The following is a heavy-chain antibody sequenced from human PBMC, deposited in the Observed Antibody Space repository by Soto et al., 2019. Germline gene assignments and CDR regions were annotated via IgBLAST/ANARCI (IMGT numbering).Heavy chain of an antibody. Sequence: SETLSLTCTVSGGSFSFYKWSWIRQPPGKGLEYIGHMYSSGSTDYNPSLKSRVTMSVDTSKNQYSLKLSSATAADTAVYYCAREWSAFDYWGHGTLVTVSS. D-gene: IGHD2-15*01. V-gene: IGHV4-59*01. CDR3: AREWSAFDY. CDR1: GGSFSFYK. CDR2: MYSSGST. J-gene: IGHJ4*01.